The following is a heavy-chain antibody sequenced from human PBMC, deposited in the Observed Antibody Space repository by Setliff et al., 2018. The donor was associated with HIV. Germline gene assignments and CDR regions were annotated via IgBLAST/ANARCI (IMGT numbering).Heavy chain of an antibody. J-gene: IGHJ6*02. CDR2: IKYDGSEK. V-gene: IGHV3-7*01. D-gene: IGHD3-9*01. Sequence: LSCAASGFTFSSYWMSWVRQAPGKGLEWVANIKYDGSEKYYVGSVKGRFTISRDNAKNSLYLQMNSLRAEDTAVYYCAREPHELRYFDWLLYPAYYYYGMDVWGQGTTLTVSS. CDR1: GFTFSSYW. CDR3: AREPHELRYFDWLLYPAYYYYGMDV.